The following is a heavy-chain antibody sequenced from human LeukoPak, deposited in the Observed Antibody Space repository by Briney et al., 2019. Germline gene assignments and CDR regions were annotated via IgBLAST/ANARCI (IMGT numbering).Heavy chain of an antibody. V-gene: IGHV5-51*01. CDR1: GYSFTTYW. D-gene: IGHD2-2*01. J-gene: IGHJ5*01. CDR3: ARRGRCSSTTCYASFDS. Sequence: GESLKISCKGSGYSFTTYWIGWVRQMPGKGLERMGIIYPGDSDTRYSPSFQGQVTISADKSINTAYLQWSSLKASDTAMYYCARRGRCSSTTCYASFDSWGQGTLVTVSS. CDR2: IYPGDSDT.